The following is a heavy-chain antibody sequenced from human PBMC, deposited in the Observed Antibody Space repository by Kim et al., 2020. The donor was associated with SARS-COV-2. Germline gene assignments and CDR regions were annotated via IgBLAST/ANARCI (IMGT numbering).Heavy chain of an antibody. J-gene: IGHJ4*02. V-gene: IGHV3-23*01. CDR3: ATLLGYYYDSSGYYYFDY. D-gene: IGHD3-22*01. Sequence: KGPFTISRDNSKNTLYLQMNSLRAEDTAVYYCATLLGYYYDSSGYYYFDYWGQGTLVTVSS.